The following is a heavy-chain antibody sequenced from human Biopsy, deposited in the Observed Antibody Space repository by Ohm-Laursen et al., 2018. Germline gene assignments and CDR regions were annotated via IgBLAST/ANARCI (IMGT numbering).Heavy chain of an antibody. D-gene: IGHD3-10*01. CDR3: TLEGAGFDN. Sequence: SLRLSCSAAGFTFSASAVHWVRQASGKGLEWVGRIRSKAKSYATAYAASVTGRFTISRDDSKNTTYLQMNSLKTEDTDVYYCTLEGAGFDNWGQGTLVTVSS. CDR1: GFTFSASA. CDR2: IRSKAKSYAT. V-gene: IGHV3-73*01. J-gene: IGHJ4*02.